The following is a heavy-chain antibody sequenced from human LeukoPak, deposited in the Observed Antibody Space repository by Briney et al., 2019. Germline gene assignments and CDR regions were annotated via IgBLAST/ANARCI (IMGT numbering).Heavy chain of an antibody. CDR1: GFTFSSYG. Sequence: GRFLRLSCAASGFTFSSYGMHWVRQAPGKGLEWVAVISYDGSNKYYADSVKGRFTISRDNSKNTLYLQMNSLRAEDTAVYYCAKDGNSGSYYYFDYWGQGTLVTVSS. D-gene: IGHD1-26*01. V-gene: IGHV3-30*18. J-gene: IGHJ4*02. CDR2: ISYDGSNK. CDR3: AKDGNSGSYYYFDY.